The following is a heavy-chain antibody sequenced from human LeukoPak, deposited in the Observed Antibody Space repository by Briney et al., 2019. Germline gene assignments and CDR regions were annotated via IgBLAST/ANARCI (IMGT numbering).Heavy chain of an antibody. D-gene: IGHD1-26*01. J-gene: IGHJ6*03. CDR2: INTNTGNP. V-gene: IGHV7-4-1*02. CDR1: GYTFTSYA. CDR3: ARDRNSGSYRASYYYYYYMDV. Sequence: ASVKVSCKASGYTFTSYAMNWVRQAPGQGLEWMGWINTNTGNPTYAQGFTGRFVFSLDTSVSTAYLQISSLKAEDTAVYYCARDRNSGSYRASYYYYYYMDVWGKGTTVTVSS.